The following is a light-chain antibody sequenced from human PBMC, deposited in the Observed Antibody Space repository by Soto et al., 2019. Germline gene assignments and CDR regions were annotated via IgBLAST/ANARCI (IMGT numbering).Light chain of an antibody. J-gene: IGLJ2*01. V-gene: IGLV2-23*02. CDR2: EVT. CDR3: CSYGRSGAVV. CDR1: SNDVGTFDL. Sequence: QSALTQPASVSGSPGQSIAISCTGASNDVGTFDLVSWYQQHPDKAPKLLIYEVTRRPSGISNRFSGSKSGNTASLTISGLQTEDEADYYCCSYGRSGAVVFGGGTKLTVL.